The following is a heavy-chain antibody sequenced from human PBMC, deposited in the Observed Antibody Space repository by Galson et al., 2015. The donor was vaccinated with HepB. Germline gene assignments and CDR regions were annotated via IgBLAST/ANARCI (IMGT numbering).Heavy chain of an antibody. J-gene: IGHJ4*02. V-gene: IGHV5-51*03. Sequence: QSGAEVKKPGESPKISCKGSGYSFTTHWIGWVRQMPGKGLEWMGIIYPGDSDTRYSPSFQGQVTISADKSITTAYLQWSSLKTSDTAMYYCARGLGRAARGTGTLDYWGQGTLVTVSS. CDR3: ARGLGRAARGTGTLDY. CDR2: IYPGDSDT. CDR1: GYSFTTHW. D-gene: IGHD6-13*01.